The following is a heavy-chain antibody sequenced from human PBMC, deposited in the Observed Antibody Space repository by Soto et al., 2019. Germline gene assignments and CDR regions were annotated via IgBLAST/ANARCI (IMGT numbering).Heavy chain of an antibody. CDR3: ANRVSSRGSFDY. J-gene: IGHJ4*02. CDR2: IYWNDDK. D-gene: IGHD6-6*01. CDR1: GFSLTTSGVS. V-gene: IGHV2-5*01. Sequence: SGPTLVNPTQTVTLTCTFSGFSLTTSGVSVGWIRQPPGKALEWLAFIYWNDDKRYTPALKSRLAITKDNSKKQVVLTMTNVDPADTATYYCANRVSSRGSFDYWGQGTRVTVSS.